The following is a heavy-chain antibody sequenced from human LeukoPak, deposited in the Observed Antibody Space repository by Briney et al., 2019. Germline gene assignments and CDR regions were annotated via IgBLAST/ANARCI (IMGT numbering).Heavy chain of an antibody. CDR3: AKDRIAAAGPTPDY. D-gene: IGHD6-13*01. J-gene: IGHJ4*02. Sequence: GGSLRLSCAASGFTFSSYAMRWVRQAPGKGLEWVSAISGSGGSTYYADSVKGRFTISRDNSKNTLYLQMNSLRAEHTAVYYCAKDRIAAAGPTPDYWGQGTLVTVSS. CDR2: ISGSGGST. V-gene: IGHV3-23*01. CDR1: GFTFSSYA.